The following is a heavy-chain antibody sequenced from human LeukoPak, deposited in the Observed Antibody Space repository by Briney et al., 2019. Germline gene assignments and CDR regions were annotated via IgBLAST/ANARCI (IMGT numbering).Heavy chain of an antibody. D-gene: IGHD1/OR15-1a*01. J-gene: IGHJ5*02. V-gene: IGHV3-53*01. Sequence: GGSLRLSCAASGFTVSSNYMSWVRQAPGKGLEWVSVIYSGGSTYYADSVRGRFTISRDNAKNSLYLQMNGLRDEDTAVYYCARAQWNSSPDHWGQGALVTVSS. CDR2: IYSGGST. CDR1: GFTVSSNY. CDR3: ARAQWNSSPDH.